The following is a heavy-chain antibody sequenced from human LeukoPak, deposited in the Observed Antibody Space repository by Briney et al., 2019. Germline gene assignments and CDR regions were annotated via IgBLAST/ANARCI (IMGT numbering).Heavy chain of an antibody. D-gene: IGHD3-10*01. V-gene: IGHV4-59*01. CDR1: GGSISSYY. J-gene: IGHJ6*02. CDR3: ARDKAGTMVRGVINGMDV. Sequence: SETLSLTCTVSGGSISSYYWSWTRQPPGKGLEWIGYIYYSGSTKYNPSLKSRVTISVDTSKNQFSLKLSSVTAADTAVYYCARDKAGTMVRGVINGMDVWGQGTTVTVSS. CDR2: IYYSGST.